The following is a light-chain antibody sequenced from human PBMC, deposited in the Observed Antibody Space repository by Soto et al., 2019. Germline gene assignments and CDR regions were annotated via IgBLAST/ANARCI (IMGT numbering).Light chain of an antibody. CDR2: GAS. J-gene: IGKJ1*01. CDR3: QQYGSSPRT. V-gene: IGKV3-20*01. CDR1: QSVSSSY. Sequence: EIVLTQSPGALSLSPGERATLSCGASQSVSSSYLAWYQQKPGQAPRLLIYGASTRATGIPDRFSGSGSGTDFTLTISRLEPEDFALSYCQQYGSSPRTFGQGTKVEIK.